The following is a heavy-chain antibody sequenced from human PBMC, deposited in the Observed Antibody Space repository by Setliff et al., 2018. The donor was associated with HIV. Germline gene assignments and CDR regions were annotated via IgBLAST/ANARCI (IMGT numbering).Heavy chain of an antibody. CDR1: GYTFTSYG. CDR3: ARDRSIIMTFGGGNDAFDI. D-gene: IGHD3-16*01. CDR2: ISAYNGNT. Sequence: GASVKVSCKASGYTFTSYGISWVQQAPGQGLEWMGWISAYNGNTNYAQKFQGRVTMTTDTSTTTAYMELRSLRSDDTAVYYCARDRSIIMTFGGGNDAFDIWGQGTMVTVSS. J-gene: IGHJ3*02. V-gene: IGHV1-18*01.